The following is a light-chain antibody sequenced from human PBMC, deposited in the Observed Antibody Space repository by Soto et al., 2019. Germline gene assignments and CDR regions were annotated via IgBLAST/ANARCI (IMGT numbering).Light chain of an antibody. CDR3: QTWGSGIRVV. CDR2: LNSDGSH. J-gene: IGLJ2*01. CDR1: SGHSSYA. V-gene: IGLV4-69*01. Sequence: QPVLTQSPSASASLGASVKFTCTLSSGHSSYAIAWHQQQPEKGPRYLMKLNSDGSHSKGDGIPDRFSGSSSGAERYLTISGLQSEDEADYYCQTWGSGIRVVFGGGTKLTVL.